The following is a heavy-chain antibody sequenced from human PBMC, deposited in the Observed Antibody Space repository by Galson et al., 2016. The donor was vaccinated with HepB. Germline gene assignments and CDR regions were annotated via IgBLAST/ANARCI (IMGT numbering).Heavy chain of an antibody. CDR1: GGPISSHY. CDR2: IYYSGST. D-gene: IGHD3-9*01. V-gene: IGHV4-59*11. J-gene: IGHJ5*02. Sequence: TLSLTCTVSGGPISSHYWSWIRQSPGKGLEWIGYIYYSGSTSYNPSLKSRVTMSVDTSRTHFSLKVSSVTAADTAVYYCARYHISDWFFDPWGQGTLVTVSS. CDR3: ARYHISDWFFDP.